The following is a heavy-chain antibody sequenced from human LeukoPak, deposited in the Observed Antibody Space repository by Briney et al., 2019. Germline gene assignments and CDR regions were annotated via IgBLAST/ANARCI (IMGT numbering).Heavy chain of an antibody. CDR3: ARDDSEDY. D-gene: IGHD5-18*01. V-gene: IGHV3-21*01. CDR2: ISSSSSYM. CDR1: GFTLSSYT. Sequence: PGGSLRLSCAASGFTLSSYTMNWVRQAPGKGLEWVSSISSSSSYMYYADSLKGRFTISRDNAKNSLYLQMNSLRAEDTAVYYCARDDSEDYWGQGTLVTVSS. J-gene: IGHJ4*02.